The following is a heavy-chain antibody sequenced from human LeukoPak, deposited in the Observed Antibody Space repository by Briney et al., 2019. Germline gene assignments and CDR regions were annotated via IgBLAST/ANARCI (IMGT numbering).Heavy chain of an antibody. CDR3: ARVGGSKNFLSMKYFQH. Sequence: PSETLSLTCTVSGGSISSSSYYWGWIRQPPGKGLEWIGSIYYSGSTYYNPSLKSRVTISVDTSKNQFSLKLSSVTAADTAVYYCARVGGSKNFLSMKYFQHWGQGTLVTVSS. J-gene: IGHJ1*01. D-gene: IGHD1-26*01. CDR2: IYYSGST. CDR1: GGSISSSSYY. V-gene: IGHV4-39*01.